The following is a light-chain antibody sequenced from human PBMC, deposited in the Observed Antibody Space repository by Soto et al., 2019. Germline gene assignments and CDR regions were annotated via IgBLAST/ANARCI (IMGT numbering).Light chain of an antibody. V-gene: IGLV2-23*02. CDR2: EVS. J-gene: IGLJ3*02. CDR3: CSYAGSRTWV. CDR1: TSEVGIFNL. Sequence: QSAPIQPASVSGPPGQSITISCTGSTSEVGIFNLVSWYQQYPGKAPKLVLYEVSKWPSGISHRFSGSKSGNTASLTISGLQAEDEADYYCCSYAGSRTWVFGGGTKLTVI.